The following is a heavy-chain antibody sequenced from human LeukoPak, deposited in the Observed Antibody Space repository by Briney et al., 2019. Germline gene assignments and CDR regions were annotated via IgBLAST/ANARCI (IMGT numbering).Heavy chain of an antibody. CDR1: GFTFSSST. Sequence: KTGGSLRLSCAASGFTFSSSTMNWVRQAPGKALEWVSSISGSGRLIWYAGSVKGRFTISRDNAANSLFLQMNSLRVEDTAVYYCARDLQTGLAFDAWGQGTVVSVSS. D-gene: IGHD7-27*01. CDR2: ISGSGRLI. V-gene: IGHV3-21*01. J-gene: IGHJ3*01. CDR3: ARDLQTGLAFDA.